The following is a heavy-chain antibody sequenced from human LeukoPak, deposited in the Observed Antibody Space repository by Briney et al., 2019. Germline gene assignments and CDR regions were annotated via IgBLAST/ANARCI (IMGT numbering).Heavy chain of an antibody. V-gene: IGHV1-69*05. Sequence: ASVKVSCKASGGTFSSYAISWVRQAPGQGLEWMGDIIPIFGTANYAQKFQGRVTITTDESTSTAYMELSSLRSEDTAVYYCARNPKEMATIINYFDYWGQGTLVTVSS. CDR3: ARNPKEMATIINYFDY. CDR1: GGTFSSYA. D-gene: IGHD5-24*01. CDR2: IIPIFGTA. J-gene: IGHJ4*02.